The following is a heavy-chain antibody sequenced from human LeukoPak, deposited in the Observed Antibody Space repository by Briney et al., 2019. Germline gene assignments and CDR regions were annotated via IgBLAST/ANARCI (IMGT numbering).Heavy chain of an antibody. CDR3: AIRNEYSGYALDY. V-gene: IGHV4-34*01. CDR1: GGSFSGYY. CDR2: INHSGST. D-gene: IGHD5-12*01. J-gene: IGHJ4*02. Sequence: SETLSLTCAVYGGSFSGYYWSWIRQPPGKGLEWIGEINHSGSTNCNPSLKSRVTISVDTSKNQFSLKLSSVTAADTAVYYCAIRNEYSGYALDYWGQGTLVTVSS.